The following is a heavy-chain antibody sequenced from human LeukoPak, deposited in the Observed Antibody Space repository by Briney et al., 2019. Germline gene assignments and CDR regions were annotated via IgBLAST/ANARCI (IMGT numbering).Heavy chain of an antibody. Sequence: GGSLRLSCAVSGFTVSSNYMSWVRQAPGKGLEWVSVIYSDGSTNYADSVKGRFTISRDNSKNTLYLQMNSLRAEDTAVYYCARGSTWYDYWGQGTLVTVSS. J-gene: IGHJ4*02. CDR1: GFTVSSNY. D-gene: IGHD6-13*01. CDR3: ARGSTWYDY. V-gene: IGHV3-53*01. CDR2: IYSDGST.